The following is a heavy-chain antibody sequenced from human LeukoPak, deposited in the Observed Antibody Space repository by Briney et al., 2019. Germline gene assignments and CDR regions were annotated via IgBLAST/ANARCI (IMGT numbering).Heavy chain of an antibody. CDR1: GGSFSGYY. J-gene: IGHJ6*03. Sequence: PSETLSLTCAVYGGSFSGYYWSWIPQPPGKGLEWIGEINHSGSTNYNPSLKSRVTILVDTSKNQSSLKLSSVTAADTAVYYCARGFEYCSSTSFHLSYYMDVWGKGTTVTVSS. CDR3: ARGFEYCSSTSFHLSYYMDV. V-gene: IGHV4-34*01. CDR2: INHSGST. D-gene: IGHD2-2*01.